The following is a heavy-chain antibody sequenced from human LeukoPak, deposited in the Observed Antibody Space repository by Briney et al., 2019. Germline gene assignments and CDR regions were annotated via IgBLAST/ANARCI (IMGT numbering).Heavy chain of an antibody. J-gene: IGHJ4*02. CDR1: GFTFSSYA. CDR2: ISYDGSNK. CDR3: ARDSCSGGSCYRQGVFDY. V-gene: IGHV3-30-3*01. D-gene: IGHD2-15*01. Sequence: GGSLRLSCAASGFTFSSYAMHWVRQAPGKGLEWVAVISYDGSNKYYADSVKGRFTISRDNSKNTLYLQMNSLRAEDTAVYYCARDSCSGGSCYRQGVFDYWGQGTLVTVSS.